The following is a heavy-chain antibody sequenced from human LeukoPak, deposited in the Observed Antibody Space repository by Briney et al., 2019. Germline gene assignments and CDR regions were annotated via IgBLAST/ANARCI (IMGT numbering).Heavy chain of an antibody. J-gene: IGHJ4*02. CDR3: ASASSHRTAAGGDY. V-gene: IGHV3-74*01. CDR1: GFTFSTYW. Sequence: GGSLRLSCAASGFTFSTYWMHWVRQAPGRGLVWVSRINGDGGSRNYADSVKGRFTISRDNAKNTLYLQMSSLRFEDTAVYYCASASSHRTAAGGDYWGQGTLVTVS. D-gene: IGHD6-13*01. CDR2: INGDGGSR.